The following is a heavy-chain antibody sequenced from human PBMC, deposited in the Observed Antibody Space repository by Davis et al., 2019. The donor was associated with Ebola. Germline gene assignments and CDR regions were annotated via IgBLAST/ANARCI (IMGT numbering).Heavy chain of an antibody. Sequence: KVSCKGSGYNFPNYWIAWVRQMPGKGLEWMGVIYLTDSDTRYSPSFQGQVTISADKSINTAYLQWSSLKASDTAMYYCARPYGGNAYFDYWGQGTLVTVSS. CDR3: ARPYGGNAYFDY. CDR2: IYLTDSDT. V-gene: IGHV5-51*01. J-gene: IGHJ4*02. CDR1: GYNFPNYW. D-gene: IGHD4-23*01.